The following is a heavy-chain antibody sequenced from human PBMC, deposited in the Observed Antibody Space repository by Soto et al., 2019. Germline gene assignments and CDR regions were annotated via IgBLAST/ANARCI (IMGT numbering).Heavy chain of an antibody. CDR2: ISASNGNT. V-gene: IGHV1-18*01. CDR3: ARSGRSWNLREFDY. D-gene: IGHD6-13*01. Sequence: ASVQVSCKASGYTFATCGFSWVRQAPGQGLEWMGWISASNGNTNYAQKLRGRVTMTTDTSTSTAYMELRSLRSDDTAVFYCARSGRSWNLREFDYWGQGTLVTVSS. J-gene: IGHJ4*02. CDR1: GYTFATCG.